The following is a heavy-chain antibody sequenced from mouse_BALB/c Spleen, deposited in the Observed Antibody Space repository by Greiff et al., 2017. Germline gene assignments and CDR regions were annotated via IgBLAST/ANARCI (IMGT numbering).Heavy chain of an antibody. D-gene: IGHD2-4*01. CDR2: INPSNGGT. V-gene: IGHV1S16*01. J-gene: IGHJ3*01. CDR3: TGGHYDYDEAWFAY. CDR1: GYTFTSYW. Sequence: QVQLQQPGAELVKPGASVKLSCKASGYTFTSYWMHWVQLRPGQGFEWIGEINPSNGGTNYNEKVKRKATLTVDKSSSTAYMQLSSLTSEDSAVYYWTGGHYDYDEAWFAYWGQGTLVTVSA.